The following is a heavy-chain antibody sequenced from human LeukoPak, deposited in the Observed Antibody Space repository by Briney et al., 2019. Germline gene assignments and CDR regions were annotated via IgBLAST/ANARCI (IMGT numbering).Heavy chain of an antibody. J-gene: IGHJ4*02. Sequence: SETLSLTCTVSGGSLSSYYWSWIRQPPGKGLEWIGYIYYSGSTNYNPSLKSRVTISVDTSKNQFSLKLSSVTAADTAVYYCARLRLRVPAALYFDYWGQGTLVTVSS. D-gene: IGHD2-2*01. V-gene: IGHV4-59*08. CDR3: ARLRLRVPAALYFDY. CDR1: GGSLSSYY. CDR2: IYYSGST.